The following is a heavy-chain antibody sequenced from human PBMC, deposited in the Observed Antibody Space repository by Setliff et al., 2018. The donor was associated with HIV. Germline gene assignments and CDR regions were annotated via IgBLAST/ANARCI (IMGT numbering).Heavy chain of an antibody. J-gene: IGHJ4*02. CDR3: ARGHSGNDY. D-gene: IGHD1-1*01. V-gene: IGHV1-8*02. CDR2: MNPNSGNT. CDR1: GYTFTNYD. Sequence: ASVKVSCKASGYTFTNYDINWVRQATGQGLEWMGRMNPNSGNTEYAQQFQGRVTMTRNTSISTAYMELSSLRSEDTAIYYCARGHSGNDYGGQGTLVTVSS.